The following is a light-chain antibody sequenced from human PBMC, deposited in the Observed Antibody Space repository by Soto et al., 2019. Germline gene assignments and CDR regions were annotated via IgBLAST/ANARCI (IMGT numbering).Light chain of an antibody. V-gene: IGLV6-57*02. CDR1: SGSIASNY. J-gene: IGLJ2*01. CDR3: QSYDSSNVV. CDR2: EDN. Sequence: NFMLTQPHSVSESPGKTVTISCTGSSGSIASNYVQWYQQRPGSAPTTVIYEDNQRPFGVPDRFSGSIDSSSNSASLTISGPRTEDEADYYCQSYDSSNVVFGGGTKLTVL.